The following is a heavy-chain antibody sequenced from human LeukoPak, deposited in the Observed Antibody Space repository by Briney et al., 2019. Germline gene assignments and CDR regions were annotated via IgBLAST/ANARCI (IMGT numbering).Heavy chain of an antibody. J-gene: IGHJ4*02. CDR1: GGTFSSYA. V-gene: IGHV1-69*01. D-gene: IGHD3-10*01. CDR3: ARPRRIQGAQPFDY. CDR2: IIPIFGTA. Sequence: SVKVSCKASGGTFSSYAISWVRQAPGQGLEWMGGIIPIFGTANYAQKFQGRVTITADESTSTAYMELSSLRSEDTAVFYCARPRRIQGAQPFDYWGQGTLVTVSS.